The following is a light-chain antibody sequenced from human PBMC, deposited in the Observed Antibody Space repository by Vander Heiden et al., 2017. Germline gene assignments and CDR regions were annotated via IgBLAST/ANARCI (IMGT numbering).Light chain of an antibody. CDR3: QQHFGTLA. CDR1: QSVLYSSNNKNY. CDR2: WAS. Sequence: DIVMPQSPDSLSVSLGERATINCKSNQSVLYSSNNKNYLAWYQQKPGQPPKLLIYWASTRESGVPDRFSGSGSGTDFTLTISSLQAEDVAVYYCQQHFGTLAFGGGTKVEIK. V-gene: IGKV4-1*01. J-gene: IGKJ4*01.